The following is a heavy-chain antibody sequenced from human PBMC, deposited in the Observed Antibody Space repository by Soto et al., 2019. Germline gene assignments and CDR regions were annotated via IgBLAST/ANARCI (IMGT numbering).Heavy chain of an antibody. D-gene: IGHD3-3*01. V-gene: IGHV1-69*06. CDR2: IIPFFGTP. CDR3: ATDKGGYYSRVAA. CDR1: GGTFSNYA. J-gene: IGHJ5*02. Sequence: QLVQSGAEVKKPGSSVKVSCKTSGGTFSNYAISWVRQAPGQGLEWMGGIIPFFGTPNYAQNFQGRVTITADKSTSTAYMALSSLRPDDTAVYYWATDKGGYYSRVAAWGQGTLVTVAS.